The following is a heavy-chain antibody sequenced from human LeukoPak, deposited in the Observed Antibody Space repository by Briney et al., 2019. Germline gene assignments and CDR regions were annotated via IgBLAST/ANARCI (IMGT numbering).Heavy chain of an antibody. CDR3: ARAHYYDRLRDAFDI. D-gene: IGHD3-22*01. CDR1: GGSISSYY. CDR2: ICYSGST. Sequence: SETLSLTCTVSGGSISSYYWSWIRQPPGKGLEWIGYICYSGSTNYNPSLKSRVTISVDTSKNQFSLKLSSVTAADTAVHYCARAHYYDRLRDAFDIWGQGTMVTVSS. J-gene: IGHJ3*02. V-gene: IGHV4-59*01.